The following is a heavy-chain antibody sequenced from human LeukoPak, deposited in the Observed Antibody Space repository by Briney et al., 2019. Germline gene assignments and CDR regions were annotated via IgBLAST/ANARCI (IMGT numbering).Heavy chain of an antibody. CDR2: INPNSAT. D-gene: IGHD4-17*01. CDR1: GYTFTSYY. Sequence: ASVEVSCKASGYTFTSYYMHWVRQAPGQGPEWMGWINPNSATNYAKRFQDRVTMTRDTSISTAYMELTRLRSEDTAVYYCARGKMNGDDFDYWGQGTLVTVSS. J-gene: IGHJ4*02. CDR3: ARGKMNGDDFDY. V-gene: IGHV1-2*02.